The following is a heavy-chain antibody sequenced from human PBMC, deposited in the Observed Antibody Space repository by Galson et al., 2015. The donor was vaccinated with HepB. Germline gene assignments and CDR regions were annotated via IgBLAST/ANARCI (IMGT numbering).Heavy chain of an antibody. CDR2: INPSGGST. D-gene: IGHD3-22*01. Sequence: SVKVSCKASGYTFTSYYMHWVRQAPGQGLEWMGIINPSGGSTSYAQKFQGRVTMTRDTSTSTVYMELSSLRSEDTAVYYCARGGVVVVSGNELAEYFQHWGQGTLVTVSS. CDR1: GYTFTSYY. V-gene: IGHV1-46*01. CDR3: ARGGVVVVSGNELAEYFQH. J-gene: IGHJ1*01.